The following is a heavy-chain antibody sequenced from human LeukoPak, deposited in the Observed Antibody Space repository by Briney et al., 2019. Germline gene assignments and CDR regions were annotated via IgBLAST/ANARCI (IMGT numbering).Heavy chain of an antibody. J-gene: IGHJ4*02. CDR3: TTERAGAFDY. V-gene: IGHV3-15*01. Sequence: GGSLRLSCVASGFTFSNAWMTWVRQAPGKGLEWIGRIKRKSDGGTTDYAAPVKGRFTISRDDSKNTLYLQMSSLKTEDTAVYYCTTERAGAFDYWGQGTLVTVSS. CDR1: GFTFSNAW. CDR2: IKRKSDGGTT. D-gene: IGHD4/OR15-4a*01.